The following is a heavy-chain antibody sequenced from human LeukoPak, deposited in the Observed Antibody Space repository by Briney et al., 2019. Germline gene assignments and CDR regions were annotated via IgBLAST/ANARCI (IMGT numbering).Heavy chain of an antibody. CDR2: MKLDGSEE. D-gene: IGHD6-19*01. J-gene: IGHJ4*02. V-gene: IGHV3-7*01. Sequence: GGSLRLSCAASGFTFRSYWMSWVRQAPGKGLEWVANMKLDGSEEYYVDSVKGRFTISSDNAKNSLYLQMNSLRADDTAVYYCARGGWHYVFNYWGQGTLVTVSS. CDR1: GFTFRSYW. CDR3: ARGGWHYVFNY.